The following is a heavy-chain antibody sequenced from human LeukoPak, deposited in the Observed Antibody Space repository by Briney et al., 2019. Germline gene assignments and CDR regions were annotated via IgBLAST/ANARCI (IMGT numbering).Heavy chain of an antibody. V-gene: IGHV4-4*07. J-gene: IGHJ4*02. Sequence: PSETLSPTCTVSGGSISSYYWSWIRQPAGKGLEWIGRIYTSGSTNYNPSLKSRVTMSVDTSKNQFSLKLSSVTAADTAVYYCARDAQGFLEWLPKDLYFDYWGQGTLVTVSS. CDR3: ARDAQGFLEWLPKDLYFDY. CDR1: GGSISSYY. CDR2: IYTSGST. D-gene: IGHD3-3*01.